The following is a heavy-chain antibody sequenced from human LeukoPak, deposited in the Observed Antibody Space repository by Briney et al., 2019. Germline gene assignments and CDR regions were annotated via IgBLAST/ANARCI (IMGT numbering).Heavy chain of an antibody. CDR2: ISGSGTTI. J-gene: IGHJ4*02. D-gene: IGHD3-10*01. V-gene: IGHV3-48*03. CDR1: GFHFSSSD. CDR3: ASEYVMVRGTNFDY. Sequence: GGSLRLSCAASGFHFSSSDMNWIRQAPGKGPEWLSHISGSGTTIFYADSVKGRFTISRDNAKKSLYLQMSSLRADDTAVYYCASEYVMVRGTNFDYWGQGTLVTVSS.